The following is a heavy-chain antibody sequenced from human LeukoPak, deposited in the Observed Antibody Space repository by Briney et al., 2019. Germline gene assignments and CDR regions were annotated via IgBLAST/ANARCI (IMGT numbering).Heavy chain of an antibody. CDR1: GFTFDDYA. CDR2: ISWNSGSI. Sequence: PGGSLRLSCAASGFTFDDYAMHWVRQAPGKGLEWVSGISWNSGSIGYADSVKGRFTISRDNAKNSLYLQMNSLRAEDTALYYCAKSLSEWLRFFDIWGQGTMVTVSS. CDR3: AKSLSEWLRFFDI. V-gene: IGHV3-9*01. J-gene: IGHJ3*02. D-gene: IGHD5-12*01.